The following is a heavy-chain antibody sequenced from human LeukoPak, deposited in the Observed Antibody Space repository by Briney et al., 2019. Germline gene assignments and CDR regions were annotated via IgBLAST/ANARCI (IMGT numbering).Heavy chain of an antibody. D-gene: IGHD1-7*01. CDR1: GFTFSSYA. J-gene: IGHJ4*02. CDR3: ARYRYNWNLIPYYFDY. CDR2: ISSSGDVT. V-gene: IGHV3-23*01. Sequence: SGGSLRLSCAASGFTFSSYAMSWVRQAPGKGLAWVSAISSSGDVTKYADSAKSRFTISRDNSKNTVYLQMNSLRAEDTAVYYCARYRYNWNLIPYYFDYWGQGTLVTVSS.